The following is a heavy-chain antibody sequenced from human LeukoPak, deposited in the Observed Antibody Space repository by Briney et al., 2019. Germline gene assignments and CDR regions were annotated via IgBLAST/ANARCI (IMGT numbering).Heavy chain of an antibody. Sequence: PLETLSLTCGVYGGSFSNYFWAWIRQSPGKGLEWIGEVNHTGGTNYNPSLKSRITISVDTSKNQFSLKLNSVTAADTAVFYCARGRGYYDSSGYTQHFYFGMDVWGQGTTVTVSS. CDR2: VNHTGGT. CDR1: GGSFSNYF. V-gene: IGHV4-34*01. J-gene: IGHJ6*02. CDR3: ARGRGYYDSSGYTQHFYFGMDV. D-gene: IGHD3-22*01.